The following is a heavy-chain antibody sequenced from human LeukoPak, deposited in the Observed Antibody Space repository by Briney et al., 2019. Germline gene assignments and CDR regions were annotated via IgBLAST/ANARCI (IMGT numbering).Heavy chain of an antibody. CDR2: IIPIFGTT. J-gene: IGHJ6*03. CDR3: ARVVGLTGYSSNWYSGYYYYMDV. CDR1: GGTFSSYA. V-gene: IGHV1-69*06. Sequence: ASVKVSCKASGGTFSSYAISWVRQTPGQGLEWMGGIIPIFGTTNYAQKFQDRVTISADKSTSTAYMKLSSLRSEDTAVYYCARVVGLTGYSSNWYSGYYYYMDVWGKGTTVTVSS. D-gene: IGHD6-13*01.